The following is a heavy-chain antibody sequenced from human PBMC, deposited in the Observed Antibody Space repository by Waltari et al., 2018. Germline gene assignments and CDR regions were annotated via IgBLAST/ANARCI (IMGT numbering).Heavy chain of an antibody. CDR2: ISGDSLYI. J-gene: IGHJ5*02. Sequence: VQLVESGGGLVKPGGSLRLSCAASAFTFSRYSLNWVREAPGKGLEWLSYISGDSLYINDADSVKGRFTISRDNAKNSVYLQMDSLRVDDTAVYYCARGPGDPWGQGTLVTVSP. D-gene: IGHD3-10*01. CDR1: AFTFSRYS. CDR3: ARGPGDP. V-gene: IGHV3-21*02.